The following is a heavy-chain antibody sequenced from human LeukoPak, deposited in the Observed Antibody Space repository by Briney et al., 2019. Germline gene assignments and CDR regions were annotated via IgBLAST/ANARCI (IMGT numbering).Heavy chain of an antibody. CDR2: IYSGGST. CDR3: AREHKEVTIFGVVIHYGMDV. V-gene: IGHV3-53*01. CDR1: GFTVSSNY. Sequence: GGSLRLSCAASGFTVSSNYMSWVRQAPGKGLEWVSVIYSGGSTYYADSVKGRFTISRDNSKNTLYLQMNSLRAEDTAVYYCAREHKEVTIFGVVIHYGMDVWGQGTTVTVSS. D-gene: IGHD3-3*01. J-gene: IGHJ6*02.